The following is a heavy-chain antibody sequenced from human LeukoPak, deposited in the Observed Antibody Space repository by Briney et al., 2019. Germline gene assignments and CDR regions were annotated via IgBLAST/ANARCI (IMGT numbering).Heavy chain of an antibody. CDR3: ARAGRWEGRPHAFDI. CDR2: IYYSGST. Sequence: SETLSLTCTVSSGSITGYYWSWIRQPPGKGLEWIGYIYYSGSTSYNPSLKSRVTISVDTSKSQFSLKLSSVTAADTAVYYCARAGRWEGRPHAFDIWGQGTMVTVSS. CDR1: SGSITGYY. D-gene: IGHD1-26*01. V-gene: IGHV4-59*01. J-gene: IGHJ3*02.